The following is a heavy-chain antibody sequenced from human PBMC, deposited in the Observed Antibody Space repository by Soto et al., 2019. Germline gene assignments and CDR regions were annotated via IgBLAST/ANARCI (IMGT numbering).Heavy chain of an antibody. J-gene: IGHJ4*02. CDR3: ARDVRGGSGTYYSHPNFAY. CDR2: IKQDGSEK. V-gene: IGHV3-7*04. D-gene: IGHD3-10*01. Sequence: PGGSLRLSCAASGFIFSSYWMSWVRQAPGKGLEWVANIKQDGSEKYYVDSVKGRFTISRDNAKHSLYLQMNSLRAEDTAVYYCARDVRGGSGTYYSHPNFAYWGQGTLVTVSS. CDR1: GFIFSSYW.